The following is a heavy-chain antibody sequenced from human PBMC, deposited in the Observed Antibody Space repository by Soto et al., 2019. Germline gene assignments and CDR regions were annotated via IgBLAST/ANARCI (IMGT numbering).Heavy chain of an antibody. Sequence: GSLRLSCAASGFTFSSYSMNWVRQAPGKGLGWVSSISSSSSYIYYADSVKGRFTISRDNAKNSLYLQMNSLRAEDTAVYYCARSQNYYDSSGYNEYFQHWGQGTLVTVSS. CDR2: ISSSSSYI. J-gene: IGHJ1*01. CDR1: GFTFSSYS. V-gene: IGHV3-21*01. D-gene: IGHD3-22*01. CDR3: ARSQNYYDSSGYNEYFQH.